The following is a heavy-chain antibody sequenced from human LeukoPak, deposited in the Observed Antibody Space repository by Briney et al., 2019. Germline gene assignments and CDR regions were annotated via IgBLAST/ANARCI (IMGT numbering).Heavy chain of an antibody. V-gene: IGHV3-74*01. CDR1: GFAFSSNW. J-gene: IGHJ4*02. CDR2: INSGGSGT. D-gene: IGHD3-22*01. CDR3: AKVRDYDSSGYSDY. Sequence: GGSLRLSCAASGFAFSSNWMHWVRHTPGKGLVWVSRINSGGSGTSYAASVEGRFTISRDNFKNTLYLQMNSLRAEDTAVYYCAKVRDYDSSGYSDYWGQGNLVTVSS.